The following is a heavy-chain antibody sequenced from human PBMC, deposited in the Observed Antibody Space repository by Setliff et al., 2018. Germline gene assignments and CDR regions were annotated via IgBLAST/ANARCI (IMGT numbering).Heavy chain of an antibody. Sequence: SETLSLTCTVSGGSISSYYWSWIRQPAGKGLEWIGHIYIGGSANYNPSLKSRVTMSIDTSKNQFSLKLNSVTAADMAVYYCARSFSRRENWGSGYDYGFDIWGPGTMVTVSS. CDR3: ARSFSRRENWGSGYDYGFDI. V-gene: IGHV4-4*07. CDR1: GGSISSYY. J-gene: IGHJ3*02. D-gene: IGHD3-22*01. CDR2: IYIGGSA.